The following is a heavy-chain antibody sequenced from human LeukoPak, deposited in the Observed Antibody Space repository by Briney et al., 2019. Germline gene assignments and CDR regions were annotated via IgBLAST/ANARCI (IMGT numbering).Heavy chain of an antibody. D-gene: IGHD4-17*01. V-gene: IGHV3-23*01. CDR3: AKDGTLSRAYGDYVV. J-gene: IGHJ4*02. CDR2: ISGSGSST. CDR1: GFTFSSYA. Sequence: PGGSLRLSCAASGFTFSSYAMSWVCQAPGKGLEWVSAISGSGSSTYYADSVRGRFTISRDNSKNTLYLQMNSLRAEDTAVYYCAKDGTLSRAYGDYVVWGQGTLVTVSS.